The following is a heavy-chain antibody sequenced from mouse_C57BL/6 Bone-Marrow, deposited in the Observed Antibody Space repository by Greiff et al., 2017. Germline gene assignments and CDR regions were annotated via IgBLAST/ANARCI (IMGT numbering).Heavy chain of an antibody. CDR3: ESITTVVARNC. D-gene: IGHD1-1*01. Sequence: QVQLKESGPELVKPGASVKISCKASGYAFSSSWMNWVKQRPGKGLEWIGRIYPGAGDTNYNGKFKGKATLTAAKSSSTAYLQLSSLTSEDSAVCFCESITTVVARNCWGRGTGITVTA. CDR2: IYPGAGDT. V-gene: IGHV1-82*01. J-gene: IGHJ2*03. CDR1: GYAFSSSW.